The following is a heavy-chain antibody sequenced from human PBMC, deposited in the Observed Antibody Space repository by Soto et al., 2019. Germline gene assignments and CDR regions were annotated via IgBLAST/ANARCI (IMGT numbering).Heavy chain of an antibody. CDR2: IYYSGST. V-gene: IGHV4-59*01. CDR3: ARVNYYDSRNNWFDT. Sequence: SETLSLTCTVSGGSISSYYWSWIRQPPGKGLEWIGYIYYSGSTNYNPSLKSRVTISVDTSKNQFSLKLSSVTAADTAVYYCARVNYYDSRNNWFDTWGHGTLVTVSS. D-gene: IGHD3-22*01. CDR1: GGSISSYY. J-gene: IGHJ5*01.